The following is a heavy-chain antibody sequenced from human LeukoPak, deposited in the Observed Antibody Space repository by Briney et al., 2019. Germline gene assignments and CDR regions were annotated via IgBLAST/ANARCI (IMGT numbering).Heavy chain of an antibody. J-gene: IGHJ5*02. D-gene: IGHD1-1*01. CDR2: IFHGGSI. Sequence: SETLSLTCSVPGSSIRSDHYWDWIWPPPGRGREGIGGIFHGGSIYYNASVKTRVSISLDTSKNQVSLRLTSVTAADTGLYYCARRGAVTGINWFDTWGQGTLVAVSS. CDR3: ARRGAVTGINWFDT. V-gene: IGHV4-38-2*01. CDR1: GSSIRSDHY.